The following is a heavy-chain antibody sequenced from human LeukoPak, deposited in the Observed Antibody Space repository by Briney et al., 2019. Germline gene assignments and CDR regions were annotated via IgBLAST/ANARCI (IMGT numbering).Heavy chain of an antibody. CDR2: IYYSGST. CDR3: ARRTIAAAGVYYFDY. V-gene: IGHV4-39*01. D-gene: IGHD6-13*01. Sequence: PSETLSLTCTVSGGSISSSSYYWGWIRQPPGKGLEWVGSIYYSGSTYYNPSLKSRVTISVETSKNQFSLKLSSVTAADTAVYYCARRTIAAAGVYYFDYWGQGTLVTVSS. CDR1: GGSISSSSYY. J-gene: IGHJ4*02.